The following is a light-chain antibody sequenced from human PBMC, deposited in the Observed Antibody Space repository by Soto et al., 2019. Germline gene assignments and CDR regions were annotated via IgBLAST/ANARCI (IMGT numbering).Light chain of an antibody. CDR1: SSDVGGYNY. CDR3: SSYAGSTV. V-gene: IGLV2-8*01. CDR2: EVS. Sequence: QSVLAQPPSASGSPGLSVTISCTGTSSDVGGYNYVSWYQQHPGKAPKLMIYEVSKRPSGVPDRFSGSKSGNTASLTVSGLQAEDEADYYCSSYAGSTVFGTGTTSPS. J-gene: IGLJ1*01.